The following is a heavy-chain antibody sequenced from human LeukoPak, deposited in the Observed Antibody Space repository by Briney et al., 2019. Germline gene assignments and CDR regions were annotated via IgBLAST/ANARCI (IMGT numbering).Heavy chain of an antibody. J-gene: IGHJ5*02. V-gene: IGHV3-21*01. Sequence: PGGSLRLSCAASGFTFSSYSMNWVRQAPGKGLEWVSSISSSSSYIYYADSVKGRFTISRDNAKNSLYLQMNSPRAEDTAVYYCARDYYGSFRWFDPWGQGTLVTVSS. CDR3: ARDYYGSFRWFDP. D-gene: IGHD3-10*01. CDR2: ISSSSSYI. CDR1: GFTFSSYS.